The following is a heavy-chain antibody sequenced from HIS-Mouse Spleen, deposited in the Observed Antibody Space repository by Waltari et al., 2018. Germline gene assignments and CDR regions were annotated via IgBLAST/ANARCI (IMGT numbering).Heavy chain of an antibody. J-gene: IGHJ4*02. Sequence: EVQLVESGGGLVHPGGSLKLSCAASGFTFSGSAMHWVRQASGKGLGWVGRIRSKANSYATAYAASVKGRFTISRDDSKNTAYLQMNSLKTEDTAVYYCTQIVGATDYWGQGTLVTVSS. CDR1: GFTFSGSA. CDR2: IRSKANSYAT. D-gene: IGHD1-26*01. V-gene: IGHV3-73*01. CDR3: TQIVGATDY.